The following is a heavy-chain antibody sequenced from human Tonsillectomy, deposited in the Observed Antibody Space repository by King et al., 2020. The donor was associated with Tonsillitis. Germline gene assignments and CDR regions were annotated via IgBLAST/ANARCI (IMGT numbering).Heavy chain of an antibody. CDR2: ISYDGRHK. CDR3: AKDNGYCRGATCPDSFDY. J-gene: IGHJ4*02. Sequence: VQLVESGGGVVQPGRSLRLSCAASGSTFSRYGMHWVRQAPGKGLEWVTLISYDGRHKYYADSVKGRFTISRDNSKNTLYLQMNSLRAEDAAVYYCAKDNGYCRGATCPDSFDYWGQGTLVTVSS. V-gene: IGHV3-30*18. CDR1: GSTFSRYG. D-gene: IGHD2-15*01.